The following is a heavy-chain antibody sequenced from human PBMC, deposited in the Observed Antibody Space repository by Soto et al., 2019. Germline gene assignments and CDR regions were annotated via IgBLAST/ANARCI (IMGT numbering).Heavy chain of an antibody. CDR1: GFTFSSYR. J-gene: IGHJ6*02. V-gene: IGHV3-30*18. Sequence: XGSLRLTCPASGFTFSSYRMHWVRQAPGKGLGWVAVISYDGSNKYYADSVKGRFTISRDNSKNTLYLQMNSLRAEDTAVYYCAKDMYCSSTSCLNYYYYYGMDVWGQGTTVTVSS. D-gene: IGHD2-2*01. CDR2: ISYDGSNK. CDR3: AKDMYCSSTSCLNYYYYYGMDV.